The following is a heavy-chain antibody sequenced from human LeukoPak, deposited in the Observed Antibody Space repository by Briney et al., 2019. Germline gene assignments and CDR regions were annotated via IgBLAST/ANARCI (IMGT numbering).Heavy chain of an antibody. V-gene: IGHV1-2*02. CDR2: INPNSGGT. Sequence: VSVKVSCKASGYTFTGYYMHWVRQAPGQGLEWMGWINPNSGGTNYAQKFQGRVTMTRDTSISTAYMELSRLRSDDTAVYYCARFVYGSGSLSQWGQGTLVTVSS. CDR3: ARFVYGSGSLSQ. CDR1: GYTFTGYY. D-gene: IGHD3-10*01. J-gene: IGHJ4*02.